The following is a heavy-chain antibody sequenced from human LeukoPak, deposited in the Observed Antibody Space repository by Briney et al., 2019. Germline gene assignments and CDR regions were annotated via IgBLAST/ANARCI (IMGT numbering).Heavy chain of an antibody. CDR3: ARLTSLWFGETDAFDI. CDR1: GFTFNSYS. V-gene: IGHV3-21*01. CDR2: ISSSSRFI. Sequence: GGSLRLSCAASGFTFNSYSMNWFRQAPGKGLEWVSSISSSSRFIYYADSVKGRFTISRDNAKNSLYLQMNSLRAEDTAVYYCARLTSLWFGETDAFDIWGQGTMVTVSS. D-gene: IGHD3-10*01. J-gene: IGHJ3*02.